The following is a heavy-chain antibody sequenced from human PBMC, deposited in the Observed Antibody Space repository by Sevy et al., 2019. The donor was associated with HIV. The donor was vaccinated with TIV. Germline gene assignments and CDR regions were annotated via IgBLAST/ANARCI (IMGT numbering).Heavy chain of an antibody. D-gene: IGHD2-15*01. CDR3: TRDGGGDYFDY. J-gene: IGHJ4*02. CDR1: GFTFRKYA. Sequence: GGSLRLSCAASGFTFRKYAVHWIRQAPGKGLESVAVISYDSSKTYHADSVKGRFIVSRDNSKNTLYLQMNSLRPEDTALYYCTRDGGGDYFDYWGQGTLVTVSS. CDR2: ISYDSSKT. V-gene: IGHV3-30*04.